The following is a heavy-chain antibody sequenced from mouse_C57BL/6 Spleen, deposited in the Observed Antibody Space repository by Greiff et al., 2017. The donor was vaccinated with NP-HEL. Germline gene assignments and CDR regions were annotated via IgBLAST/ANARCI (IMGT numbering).Heavy chain of an antibody. CDR1: VYTFTSYW. Sequence: QVQLKQPGAELVKPGASVKLSCKASVYTFTSYWMHWVKQRPGQGLEWIGMIHLNSGSTNYNEKFKSKATLTVDKSSSTAYMQLSSLTSEDSAVYYCARVGGNYGAMDYWGQGTSVTVSS. CDR2: IHLNSGST. V-gene: IGHV1-64*01. D-gene: IGHD1-1*02. J-gene: IGHJ4*01. CDR3: ARVGGNYGAMDY.